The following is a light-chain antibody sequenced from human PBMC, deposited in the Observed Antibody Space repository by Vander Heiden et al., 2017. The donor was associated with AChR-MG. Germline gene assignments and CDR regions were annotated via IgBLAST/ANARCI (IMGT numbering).Light chain of an antibody. CDR3: SSYAGSNNWGV. CDR2: EGS. J-gene: IGLJ2*01. Sequence: QSALTQPPSASGSPGQSVSISCTGTSSDVGGYNYVSWSQQHPGKAPKLMIYEGSRRPSGVPDRFSGSKSGNTASLTVSGLQAEDEADYYCSSYAGSNNWGVFGGGTKLTVL. CDR1: SSDVGGYNY. V-gene: IGLV2-8*01.